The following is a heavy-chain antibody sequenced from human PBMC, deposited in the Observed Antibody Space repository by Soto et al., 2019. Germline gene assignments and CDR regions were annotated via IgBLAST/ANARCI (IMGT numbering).Heavy chain of an antibody. J-gene: IGHJ3*02. D-gene: IGHD4-17*01. CDR2: ISYDGSNK. V-gene: IGHV3-30*03. CDR1: GFTFSSYG. Sequence: VGSLRLSCAASGFTFSSYGMHWVRQAPGKGLEWVAVISYDGSNKYYADSVKGRFTISRDNSKNTLCLQMNSLRAEDTAVYYCARESTVGAFDIWGQGTMVTVSS. CDR3: ARESTVGAFDI.